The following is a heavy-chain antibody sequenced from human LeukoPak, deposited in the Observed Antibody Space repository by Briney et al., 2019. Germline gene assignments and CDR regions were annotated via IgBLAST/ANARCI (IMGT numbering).Heavy chain of an antibody. CDR1: GFTFSDYS. Sequence: PGGSLRLSCAASGFTFSDYSMSWVRQVPGKGLEWVSGIGRVGYTYYADSVKGRLTISRDNSKNTVYLQMNSLRAEDTAIYYCVKDRPCDGCMPMDAWGQGTTVTVSS. CDR3: VKDRPCDGCMPMDA. J-gene: IGHJ6*02. CDR2: IGRVGYT. V-gene: IGHV3-23*01. D-gene: IGHD5-24*01.